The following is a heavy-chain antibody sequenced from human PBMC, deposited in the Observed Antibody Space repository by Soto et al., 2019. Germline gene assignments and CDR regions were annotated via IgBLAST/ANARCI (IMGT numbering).Heavy chain of an antibody. Sequence: QVQLVQSGAEVKKPGSSVKVSCQASGGTFGSQSFTWVRQAPGQGLEWMGRIVPILDLINYSQKFQDRLTITADKSTSTAYMELSSLTHDDTALYYCARGAGSGWYNRKWGQGTLVTVSS. CDR3: ARGAGSGWYNRK. V-gene: IGHV1-69*02. D-gene: IGHD1-20*01. J-gene: IGHJ4*02. CDR2: IVPILDLI. CDR1: GGTFGSQS.